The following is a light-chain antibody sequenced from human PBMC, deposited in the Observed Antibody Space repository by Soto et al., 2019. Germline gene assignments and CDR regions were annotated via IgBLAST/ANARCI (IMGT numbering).Light chain of an antibody. CDR2: GAT. V-gene: IGLV2-23*01. CDR1: SSDVGAYDL. Sequence: QSALTQPASVSGSPGQSITISCTGTSSDVGAYDLVSWYQHHPGKVPKLIIYGATKWPSGVSHRFSGSKSGSTASLTISGLQAEDEADYYCCAFAYSRVVFGGGTKLTVL. J-gene: IGLJ3*02. CDR3: CAFAYSRVV.